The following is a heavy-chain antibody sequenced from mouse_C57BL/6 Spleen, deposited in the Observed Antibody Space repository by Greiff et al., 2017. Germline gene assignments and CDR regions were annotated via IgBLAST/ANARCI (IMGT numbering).Heavy chain of an antibody. Sequence: VKLQQPGAELVMPGASVKLSCKASGYTFTSYWMHWVKQRPGQGLEWIGEIDPSDSYTNYNQKFKGKSTLTVDKSSSTAYLQLRILTSVDSAVYYCARRALEGYFPKDYWGQGTSVTVSS. CDR3: ARRALEGYFPKDY. CDR1: GYTFTSYW. V-gene: IGHV1-69*01. J-gene: IGHJ4*01. D-gene: IGHD6-1*01. CDR2: IDPSDSYT.